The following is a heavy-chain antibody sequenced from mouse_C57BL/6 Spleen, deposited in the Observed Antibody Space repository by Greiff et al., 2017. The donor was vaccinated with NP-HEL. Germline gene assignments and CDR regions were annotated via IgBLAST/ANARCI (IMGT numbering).Heavy chain of an antibody. V-gene: IGHV1-82*01. Sequence: VQGVESGPELVKPGASVKISCKASGYAFSSSWMNWVKQRPGKGLEWIGRIYPGDGDTNYNGKFKGKATLTADKSSSTAYMQLSSLTSEDSAVYFCARTGSSYGGYFDVWGTGTTVTVSS. D-gene: IGHD1-1*01. CDR2: IYPGDGDT. J-gene: IGHJ1*03. CDR1: GYAFSSSW. CDR3: ARTGSSYGGYFDV.